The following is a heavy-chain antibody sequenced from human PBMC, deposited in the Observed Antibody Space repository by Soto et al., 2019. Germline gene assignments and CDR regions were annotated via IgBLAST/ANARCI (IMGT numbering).Heavy chain of an antibody. Sequence: SETLSLTCTVSGGSVGTSGYYWGWVRQPPGKGLEWIGSIFYSGSTNYNPSLKSRVTISVDTSKNQFSLKLSSVTAADTAVYYCARGILEWLTHWGQGTLVTVSS. CDR1: GGSVGTSGYY. CDR3: ARGILEWLTH. D-gene: IGHD3-3*01. CDR2: IFYSGST. V-gene: IGHV4-39*07. J-gene: IGHJ4*02.